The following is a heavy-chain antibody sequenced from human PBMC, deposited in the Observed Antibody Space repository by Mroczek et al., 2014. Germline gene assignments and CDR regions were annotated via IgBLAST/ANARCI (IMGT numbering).Heavy chain of an antibody. D-gene: IGHD1-26*01. Sequence: VKPGGSLRLSCAASGFTFSSYSMNWVRQAPGKGLEWVSSISSSSSYIYYADSVKGRFTISRDNAKNSLYLQMNSLRAEDTAVYYCARKGRSPACFDYWGQGILVTVSS. CDR2: ISSSSSYI. CDR3: ARKGRSPACFDY. J-gene: IGHJ4*02. V-gene: IGHV3-21*01. CDR1: GFTFSSYS.